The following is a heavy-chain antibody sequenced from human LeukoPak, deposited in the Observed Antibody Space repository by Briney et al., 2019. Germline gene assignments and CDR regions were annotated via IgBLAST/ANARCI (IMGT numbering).Heavy chain of an antibody. V-gene: IGHV1-24*01. CDR1: GYTLTELS. J-gene: IGHJ4*02. Sequence: ASVKVSCKVSGYTLTELSMHWVRQAPGKGLEWMGGFDPEDGETIYAQKFQGRVTMTEDTSTDTAYKELSSLRSEDTAVYYCATRALRRDYYDSSGLDYWGQGTLVTVSS. CDR3: ATRALRRDYYDSSGLDY. D-gene: IGHD3-22*01. CDR2: FDPEDGET.